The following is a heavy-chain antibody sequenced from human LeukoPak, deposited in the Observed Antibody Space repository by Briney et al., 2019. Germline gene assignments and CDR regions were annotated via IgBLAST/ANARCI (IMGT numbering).Heavy chain of an antibody. V-gene: IGHV3-53*01. CDR3: TRARVGGTISFDY. CDR1: GFTVSSNY. J-gene: IGHJ4*02. Sequence: GGSLRLSCAASGFTVSSNYMTWVRQAPGKGLEWVSTIYSGGSTYYADSVKGRFTISRDNSKNTLYLQMNSLRAEDTAVYYCTRARVGGTISFDYWGQGTLVTVSS. CDR2: IYSGGST. D-gene: IGHD1-26*01.